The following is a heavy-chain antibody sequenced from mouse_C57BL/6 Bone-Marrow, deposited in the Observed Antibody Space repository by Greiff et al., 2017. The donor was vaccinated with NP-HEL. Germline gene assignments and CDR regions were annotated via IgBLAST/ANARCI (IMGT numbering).Heavy chain of an antibody. Sequence: QLQQSGPELVKPGASVKISCKASGYSFTDYNMNWVKQSNGKSLEWIGVINPNYGTTSYNQKFKGKATLTVDQSSSQAYMQLNSLTSDDSAVYYCAPGDYGSAWCAYWGQGTLVTVSA. D-gene: IGHD1-1*01. CDR2: INPNYGTT. CDR3: APGDYGSAWCAY. J-gene: IGHJ3*01. CDR1: GYSFTDYN. V-gene: IGHV1-39*01.